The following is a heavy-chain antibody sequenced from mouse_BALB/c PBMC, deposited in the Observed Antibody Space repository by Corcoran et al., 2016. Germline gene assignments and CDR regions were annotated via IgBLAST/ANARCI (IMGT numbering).Heavy chain of an antibody. J-gene: IGHJ4*01. CDR1: GYSFTGYY. Sequence: EVQLQQSGPELVKPGASVTISCKASGYSFTGYYMHWVQQSHLTSLEWIGHINPYNGATSYNQNFKDKASLTVDKSSSTAYMELHSLTSEDSAVYYCARDDGSSYYAMDYWGQGTSVTVSS. CDR2: INPYNGAT. CDR3: ARDDGSSYYAMDY. V-gene: IGHV1-34*02. D-gene: IGHD1-1*01.